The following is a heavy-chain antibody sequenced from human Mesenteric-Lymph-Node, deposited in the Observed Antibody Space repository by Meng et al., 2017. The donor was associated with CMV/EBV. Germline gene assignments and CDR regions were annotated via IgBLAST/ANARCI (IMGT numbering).Heavy chain of an antibody. CDR2: ISYDGSNK. V-gene: IGHV3-30*04. CDR1: GFTFNNHA. J-gene: IGHJ6*02. D-gene: IGHD1-26*01. CDR3: ARDQKETGSGSYYYYYYGMDV. Sequence: GGSLRLSCAASGFTFNNHAMHWVRQAPGKGLEWVAVISYDGSNKYYADSVKGRFTISRDNSKNTLYLQMNSLRAEDTAVYYCARDQKETGSGSYYYYYYGMDVWGQGTTVTVSS.